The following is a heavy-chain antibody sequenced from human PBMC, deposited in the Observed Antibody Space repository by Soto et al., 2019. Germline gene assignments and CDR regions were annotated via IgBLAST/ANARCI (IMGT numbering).Heavy chain of an antibody. V-gene: IGHV3-30*18. CDR1: GFTFSSYS. CDR3: AKGPPLDY. CDR2: ISYDGSNK. Sequence: VQLVESGGGLVKPGGSLRLSCAASGFTFSSYSMNWVRQAPGKGLEWVAVISYDGSNKYYADSVKGRFIISRDNSKNRLYLQMNSLRAEDTAVYYCAKGPPLDYWGQGTLVTVSS. J-gene: IGHJ4*02.